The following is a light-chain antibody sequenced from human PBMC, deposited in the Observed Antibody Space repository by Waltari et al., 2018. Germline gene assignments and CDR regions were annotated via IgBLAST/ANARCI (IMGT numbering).Light chain of an antibody. Sequence: DIQMTQSPSSLSASVGDRVTITCQASQNINNYLNWYQHKPVKGPKLLFYDVSDLERGVPPRFSGGGFGTEFKLIISSLQPEDAATYYCQQYENLPLTFGGGTTVEI. J-gene: IGKJ4*01. CDR2: DVS. CDR3: QQYENLPLT. V-gene: IGKV1-33*01. CDR1: QNINNY.